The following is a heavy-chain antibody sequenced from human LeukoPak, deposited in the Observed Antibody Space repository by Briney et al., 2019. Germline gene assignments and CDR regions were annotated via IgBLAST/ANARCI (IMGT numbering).Heavy chain of an antibody. V-gene: IGHV4-39*07. J-gene: IGHJ4*02. D-gene: IGHD5-12*01. CDR1: VGSISSSSYY. Sequence: SETLSLTCTVSVGSISSSSYYWGWIRQPPGKGLEWIGSIYYSGSTYYNPSLKSRVTISVDTSKNQFSLKLSSVTAADTAVYYCAILYSGYLVYFDYWGQGTLVTVSS. CDR3: AILYSGYLVYFDY. CDR2: IYYSGST.